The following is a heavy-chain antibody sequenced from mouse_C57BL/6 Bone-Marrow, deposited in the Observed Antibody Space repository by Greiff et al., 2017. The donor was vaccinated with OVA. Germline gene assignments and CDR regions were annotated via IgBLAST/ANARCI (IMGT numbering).Heavy chain of an antibody. CDR3: ARLLRGVFDY. V-gene: IGHV1-63*01. J-gene: IGHJ2*01. Sequence: QVQLQQSGAELVRPGTSVKMSCKASGYTFTNYWIGWAKQRPGHGLEWIGDIYPGGGYTNYNEKFKGKATLTADKSSSTAYMQFRSLTSEDSAIYYCARLLRGVFDYWGQGTTLTVSS. D-gene: IGHD1-1*01. CDR2: IYPGGGYT. CDR1: GYTFTNYW.